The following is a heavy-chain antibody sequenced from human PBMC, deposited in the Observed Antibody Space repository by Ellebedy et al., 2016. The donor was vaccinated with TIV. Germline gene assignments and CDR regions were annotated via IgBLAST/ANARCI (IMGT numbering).Heavy chain of an antibody. Sequence: GESLKISCAASGFTFSSYAMSWVRQAPGKGLEWVSSISGNGGRTDYADSVKGRFTISRDNSNNSLYLQMNSLRAEDTAVYYCAKGSQWLGRTYFDYWGQGTLVTVSS. CDR2: ISGNGGRT. J-gene: IGHJ4*02. CDR3: AKGSQWLGRTYFDY. V-gene: IGHV3-23*01. D-gene: IGHD6-19*01. CDR1: GFTFSSYA.